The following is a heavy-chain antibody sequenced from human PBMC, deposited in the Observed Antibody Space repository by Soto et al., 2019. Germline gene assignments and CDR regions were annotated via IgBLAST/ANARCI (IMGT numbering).Heavy chain of an antibody. D-gene: IGHD2-15*01. CDR1: CWSIRSGGYH. J-gene: IGHJ4*02. CDR2: IYYSGST. CDR3: APRGTTTYCSGGSCYARGFDY. V-gene: IGHV4-30-4*01. Sequence: SGTLSLTCTFSCWSIRSGGYHRGWVRPPPGKGPGCIGYIYYSGSTYYNPSLKSRVTISVDTSKNQFSLKLSSVTAADTAVYYCAPRGTTTYCSGGSCYARGFDYWGQGTLVTVSS.